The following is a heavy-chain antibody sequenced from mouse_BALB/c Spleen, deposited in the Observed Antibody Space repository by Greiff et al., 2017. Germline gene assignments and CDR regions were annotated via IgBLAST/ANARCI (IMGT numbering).Heavy chain of an antibody. CDR3: ARRDYYGSSYLYYAMDY. D-gene: IGHD1-1*01. V-gene: IGHV4-1*02. CDR2: INPDSSTI. J-gene: IGHJ4*01. CDR1: GFDFSRYW. Sequence: EVMLVESGGGLVKPGGSLKLSCAASGFDFSRYWMSWVRQAPGKGLEWIGEINPDSSTINYTPSLKDKFIISRDNAKNTLYLQMSKVRSEDTALYYCARRDYYGSSYLYYAMDYWGQGTSGTVSS.